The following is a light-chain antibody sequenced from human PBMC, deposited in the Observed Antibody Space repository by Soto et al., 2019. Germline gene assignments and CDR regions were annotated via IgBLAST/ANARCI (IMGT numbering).Light chain of an antibody. Sequence: EIVLTQSPCTLSLSRGERATLSCRASQSVSSSYLAWYQQKPGQAPRLLIFDASSRATGISDRFSGSGSGTDFTLTISRLEPEDFAVYYCQQYGRSPWTFGQGTKVDIK. CDR2: DAS. CDR3: QQYGRSPWT. V-gene: IGKV3-20*01. CDR1: QSVSSSY. J-gene: IGKJ1*01.